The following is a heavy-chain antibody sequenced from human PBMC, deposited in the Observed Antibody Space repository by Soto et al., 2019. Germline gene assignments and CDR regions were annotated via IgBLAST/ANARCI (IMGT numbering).Heavy chain of an antibody. CDR1: GESFSGYY. D-gene: IGHD2-2*01. V-gene: IGHV4-34*01. CDR3: ARAQLWVGP. J-gene: IGHJ5*02. CDR2: INHSGST. Sequence: PSETLSLTCAVYGESFSGYYWSWIRQPPGKGLEWIGEINHSGSTNYNPSLKSRVTISVDTPKNQFALKLSSVTAADTAVYYCARAQLWVGPWGQGTLVTVS.